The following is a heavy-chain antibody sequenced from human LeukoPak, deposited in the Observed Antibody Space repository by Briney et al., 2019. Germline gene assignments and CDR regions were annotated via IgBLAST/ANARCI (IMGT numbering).Heavy chain of an antibody. Sequence: PSETQSLTCTVSGGSISSYYWSWLRQPPGKGLEWIGYIYYSGSTNYNPSLKSRVTISVDTSKNQFSLKLSSVTAADTAVYYCARSVGYCSGGSCYMIHFDYWGQGTLVTVSS. J-gene: IGHJ4*02. CDR1: GGSISSYY. V-gene: IGHV4-59*01. D-gene: IGHD2-15*01. CDR3: ARSVGYCSGGSCYMIHFDY. CDR2: IYYSGST.